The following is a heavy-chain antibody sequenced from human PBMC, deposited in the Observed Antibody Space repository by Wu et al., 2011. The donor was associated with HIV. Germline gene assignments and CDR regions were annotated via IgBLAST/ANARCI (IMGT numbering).Heavy chain of an antibody. CDR1: GYPFTKYY. CDR3: ARSPFGGSYQLGYYFDY. Sequence: QGQLEQSGAEVKKPGASVQVSCKASGYPFTKYYMHWVRQAPGQGLEWMGSVNPNSGGTTYAQKFQGRVTMTRDRSISTAYMELRGLRPDDSAVYYCARSPFGGSYQLGYYFDYWGQGTLVTVSS. CDR2: VNPNSGGT. D-gene: IGHD1-26*01. V-gene: IGHV1-2*02. J-gene: IGHJ4*02.